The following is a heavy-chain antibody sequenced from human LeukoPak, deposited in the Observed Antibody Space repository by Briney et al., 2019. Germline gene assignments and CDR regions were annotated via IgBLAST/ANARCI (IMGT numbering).Heavy chain of an antibody. V-gene: IGHV1-69*05. D-gene: IGHD3-9*01. CDR3: ASLYDILGPGGGDY. CDR2: IIPIFGTA. J-gene: IGHJ4*02. Sequence: ASVKVSXKASGGTLSSYAISWLRQAPGQGLEWIGRIIPIFGTANYAQKFQGRVTITTGESTSTAYMELSSLRSEDTAVYYCASLYDILGPGGGDYWGQGTLVAVSS. CDR1: GGTLSSYA.